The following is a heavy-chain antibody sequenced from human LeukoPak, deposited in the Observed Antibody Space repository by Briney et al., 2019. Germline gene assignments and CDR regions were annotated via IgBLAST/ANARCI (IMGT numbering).Heavy chain of an antibody. J-gene: IGHJ2*01. CDR2: IKEDGSDK. Sequence: GGSLRLSCAASGFTFNSYWMGWLRQVPGKGLEWVADIKEDGSDKYSVDSMKGRFTISRDNAKNSLYLQMDSLRAEDTAVYYCARDTYRFFDLWGRGTLVTVSS. CDR1: GFTFNSYW. CDR3: ARDTYRFFDL. V-gene: IGHV3-7*01.